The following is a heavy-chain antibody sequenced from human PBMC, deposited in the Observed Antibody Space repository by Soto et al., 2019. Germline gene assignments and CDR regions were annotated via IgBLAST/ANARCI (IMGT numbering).Heavy chain of an antibody. V-gene: IGHV4-31*03. D-gene: IGHD3-22*01. Sequence: SETLSLTCTVSGGSISSGGYYWSWIRQHPGKGLEWIGYIYYSGSTYYNPSLKSRVTISVDTSKNQFSLKLSSVTAADTAMYYCASYTDYDSSGYYGYWGQGTLVTVSS. CDR1: GGSISSGGYY. CDR3: ASYTDYDSSGYYGY. CDR2: IYYSGST. J-gene: IGHJ4*02.